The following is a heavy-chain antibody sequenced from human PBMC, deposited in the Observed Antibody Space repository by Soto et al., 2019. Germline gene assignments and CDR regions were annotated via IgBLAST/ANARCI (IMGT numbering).Heavy chain of an antibody. J-gene: IGHJ6*02. D-gene: IGHD2-2*01. CDR1: GFTFTSSA. CDR3: AAEQSPEIYCSSTSCYGYGMDV. Sequence: ASVKVSCKASGFTFTSSAVQWVRQARGQRLEWIGWIVVGSGNTNYAQKFQERVTVTRDMSTSTAYMELSSLRSEDTAVYYCAAEQSPEIYCSSTSCYGYGMDVWGQGTTVTVSS. CDR2: IVVGSGNT. V-gene: IGHV1-58*01.